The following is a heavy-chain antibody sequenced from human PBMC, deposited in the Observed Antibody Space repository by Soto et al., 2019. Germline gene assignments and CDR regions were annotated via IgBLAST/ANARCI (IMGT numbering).Heavy chain of an antibody. Sequence: QVQLQESGPGLVKPSQTLSLTCTVSGGSISSGGYYWSWIRQHPGKGLEWIGYIYYRGSTYYNPSLKSRVTISVDTSKNQFSLKLSSVTAADTAVYYCARIMRQQPRYFDLWGRGTLVTVSS. V-gene: IGHV4-31*03. CDR1: GGSISSGGYY. D-gene: IGHD6-13*01. CDR3: ARIMRQQPRYFDL. J-gene: IGHJ2*01. CDR2: IYYRGST.